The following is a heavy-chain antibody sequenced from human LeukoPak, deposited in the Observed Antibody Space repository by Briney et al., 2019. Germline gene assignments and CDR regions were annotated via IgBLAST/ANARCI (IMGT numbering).Heavy chain of an antibody. V-gene: IGHV3-66*01. Sequence: GGSLRLSCVVSGFTVNSNYMSWVRQAPGKGPEWVSVIYSGGSTYYSDSVKGRFTISRDNSKNTVYLQMNSLRAEDTAVYYCARDRPDYDILTGYRYYYGMDVWGQGTTVTVSS. CDR1: GFTVNSNY. CDR2: IYSGGST. J-gene: IGHJ6*02. D-gene: IGHD3-9*01. CDR3: ARDRPDYDILTGYRYYYGMDV.